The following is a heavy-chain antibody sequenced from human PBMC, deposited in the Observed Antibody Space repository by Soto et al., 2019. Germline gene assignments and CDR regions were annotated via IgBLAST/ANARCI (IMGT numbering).Heavy chain of an antibody. D-gene: IGHD2-8*01. J-gene: IGHJ3*02. CDR2: IYYTGNT. CDR3: ARDRAVYCSNGICLDAFDI. Sequence: SETLSLTCTVSGGSISSGGYYWTWIRQHPGEGLEWIGYIYYTGNTYYNPSLESRVTISLDTSKNQFSLKLSSVTAADTAVYYCARDRAVYCSNGICLDAFDIWGQGTLVTVSS. V-gene: IGHV4-31*03. CDR1: GGSISSGGYY.